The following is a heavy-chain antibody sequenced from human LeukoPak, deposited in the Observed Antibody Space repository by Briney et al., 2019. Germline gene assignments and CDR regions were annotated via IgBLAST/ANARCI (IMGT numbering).Heavy chain of an antibody. Sequence: QPGGSLRLSCAASGFTFSSYAMSWVRQAPGKGLEWVSAISGSGGSTYYADSVKGRFTISRDNSKNTLYLQMNSLRAEDTAVYYCAKDPLGASSGYYYEVENWFDPWGQGTLVTVSS. V-gene: IGHV3-23*01. CDR3: AKDPLGASSGYYYEVENWFDP. D-gene: IGHD3-22*01. CDR2: ISGSGGST. J-gene: IGHJ5*02. CDR1: GFTFSSYA.